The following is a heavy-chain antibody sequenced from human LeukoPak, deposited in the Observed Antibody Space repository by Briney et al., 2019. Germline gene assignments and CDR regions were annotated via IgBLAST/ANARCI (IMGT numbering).Heavy chain of an antibody. J-gene: IGHJ4*02. CDR1: GFTFDDYA. CDR3: AKDRGIAVD. Sequence: GGSLRLSCAASGFTFDDYAMHWVRQAPGKGLEWVSGISWNSGSIGYADSVKGRFTISRDNAKNSLYLQMNSLRAEDTALYYCAKDRGIAVDWGQGTLVTVSS. V-gene: IGHV3-9*01. D-gene: IGHD6-19*01. CDR2: ISWNSGSI.